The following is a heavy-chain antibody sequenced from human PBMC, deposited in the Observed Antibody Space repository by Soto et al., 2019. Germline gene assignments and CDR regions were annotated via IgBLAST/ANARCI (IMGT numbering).Heavy chain of an antibody. Sequence: GASVKVSCKASGYTFTSYYMHWVRQAPGQGQKWMGIINPSGGSTSYAQKFQGRVTMTRDTSTSTVYMELSSLRSEDTAVYYCARNVKYCSSTSCQIPSDYYYYYGMDVWGQGTTVTVSS. CDR3: ARNVKYCSSTSCQIPSDYYYYYGMDV. V-gene: IGHV1-46*01. D-gene: IGHD2-2*01. J-gene: IGHJ6*02. CDR2: INPSGGST. CDR1: GYTFTSYY.